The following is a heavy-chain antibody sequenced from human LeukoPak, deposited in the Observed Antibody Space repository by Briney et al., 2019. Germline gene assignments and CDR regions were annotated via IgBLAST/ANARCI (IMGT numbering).Heavy chain of an antibody. Sequence: GGSLRLSCAASGFTFSTYGMHWVRQAPGKGLEWVEVIWNDGSQKYFADSVKGRFTISRDNSKNTLYLQMNSLRPEDTAVYYCARDKGPYYFDQWGQGTLLTVSS. CDR1: GFTFSTYG. CDR3: ARDKGPYYFDQ. CDR2: IWNDGSQK. V-gene: IGHV3-33*01. J-gene: IGHJ4*02.